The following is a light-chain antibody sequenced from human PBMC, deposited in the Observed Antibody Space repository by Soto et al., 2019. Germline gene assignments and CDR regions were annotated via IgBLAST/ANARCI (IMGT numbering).Light chain of an antibody. CDR1: QSVTNNY. J-gene: IGKJ4*01. Sequence: EIVLTQSPGTLSLSPGERATLSCRASQSVTNNYLAWYQQKLGQAPRLVISVASNRATGISDRFSGSGSGTDFILTISRLEPEDYCLQYGGLPLTFGGGTKVEI. CDR2: VAS. CDR3: LQYGGLPLT. V-gene: IGKV3-20*01.